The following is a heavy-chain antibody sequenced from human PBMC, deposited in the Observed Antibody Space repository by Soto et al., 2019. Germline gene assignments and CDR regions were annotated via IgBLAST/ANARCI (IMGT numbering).Heavy chain of an antibody. V-gene: IGHV4-59*01. J-gene: IGHJ6*03. CDR2: IYYSGST. CDR3: ARGSSWYHFYYMDV. D-gene: IGHD6-13*01. Sequence: PSETLSLTCTVSGGSISSYYWSWIRQPPGKGLEWIGYIYYSGSTNYNPSLKSRVTISIHTSENQFSLRLTSVTAADTAVYYCARGSSWYHFYYMDVWGKGTTVTVSS. CDR1: GGSISSYY.